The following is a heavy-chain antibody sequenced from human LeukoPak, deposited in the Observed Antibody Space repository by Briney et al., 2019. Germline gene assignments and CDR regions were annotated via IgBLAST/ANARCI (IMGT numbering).Heavy chain of an antibody. CDR1: GFTFSSYS. D-gene: IGHD3-16*01. CDR3: AREGEPGGMDV. V-gene: IGHV3-21*01. Sequence: GGSLRLSCVASGFTFSSYSMNWVRQAPGKGLEWVSSISSSSSYIYYADSVKGRFTISRDNAKNSLYLQMNSLRAEDTAVYYCAREGEPGGMDVWGQGTTVTVSS. CDR2: ISSSSSYI. J-gene: IGHJ6*02.